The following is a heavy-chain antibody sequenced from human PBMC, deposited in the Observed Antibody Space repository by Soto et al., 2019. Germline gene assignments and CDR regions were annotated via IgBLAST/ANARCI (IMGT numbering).Heavy chain of an antibody. Sequence: QVQLQESGPRLVKPSQTLSLTCSVSGGSISSGGYYWSWIRQHPRKGLQWIGYIYYRGSTYYNPFLKRRVTISVDTSKSQISLKLSSVTAADTAVYDCARVPNDTVVTAKLLGDWGQGTLVTVSS. CDR1: GGSISSGGYY. CDR2: IYYRGST. V-gene: IGHV4-31*03. CDR3: ARVPNDTVVTAKLLGD. D-gene: IGHD2-21*02. J-gene: IGHJ4*02.